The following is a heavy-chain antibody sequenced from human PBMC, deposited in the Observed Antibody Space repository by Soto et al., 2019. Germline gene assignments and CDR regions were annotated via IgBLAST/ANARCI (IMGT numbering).Heavy chain of an antibody. V-gene: IGHV1-24*01. D-gene: IGHD3-16*02. CDR3: ATDLFPDYADAWVTFRPADY. CDR2: FDAEDGAA. J-gene: IGHJ4*02. CDR1: GYTLTELS. Sequence: QVELVQSGAEVKKPGASVKVSCKVSGYTLTELSMHWVRQAPGKGLEWMGVFDAEDGAASYAQNFQGRVTMTVDTSTDTACMEVTSLRSEDTAVYYCATDLFPDYADAWVTFRPADYWGQGTQVTVSS.